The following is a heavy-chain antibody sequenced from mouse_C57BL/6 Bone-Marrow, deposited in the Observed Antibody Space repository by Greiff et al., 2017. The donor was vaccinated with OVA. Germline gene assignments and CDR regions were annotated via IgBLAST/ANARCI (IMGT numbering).Heavy chain of an antibody. Sequence: VKLMESDAELVKPGASVKLSCKVSGYTFTDHTIHWMKQRPEQGLEWIGYIYPRDGSTKYNEKFKGKATLTADKSSSTAYMQLNSLTAEDAAVYFCARGYYDAMDYWGQGTSVTVSS. CDR1: GYTFTDHT. D-gene: IGHD2-2*01. V-gene: IGHV1-78*01. J-gene: IGHJ4*01. CDR2: IYPRDGST. CDR3: ARGYYDAMDY.